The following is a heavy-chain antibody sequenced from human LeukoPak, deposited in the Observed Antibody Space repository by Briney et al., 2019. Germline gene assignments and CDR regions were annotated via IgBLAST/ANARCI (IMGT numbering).Heavy chain of an antibody. D-gene: IGHD3-16*02. J-gene: IGHJ4*02. CDR2: ISSSNNNI. CDR1: GFTFSSYS. CDR3: AKGVWGTYHAFDC. V-gene: IGHV3-48*04. Sequence: PGGSLRLSCTVSGFTFSSYSMNWVRQAPGEGLEWVSHISSSNNNIQYADPVKGRFTISRDNAKNSLYLQMDSLRVEDTGIYCCAKGVWGTYHAFDCWGQGILVTVSS.